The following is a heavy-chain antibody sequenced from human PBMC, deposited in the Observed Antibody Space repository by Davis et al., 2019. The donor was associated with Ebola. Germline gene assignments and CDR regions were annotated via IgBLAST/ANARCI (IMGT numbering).Heavy chain of an antibody. CDR1: GYTFTSYY. CDR3: ARDDAGAFDI. Sequence: ASVKVSCKASGYTFTSYYMHWVRQAPGQGLEWMGIINPSGGSTSYAQKLQGRVTMTTDTSTSTAYMELRSLRSDDTAVYYCARDDAGAFDIWGQGTMVTVSS. J-gene: IGHJ3*02. V-gene: IGHV1-46*01. CDR2: INPSGGST.